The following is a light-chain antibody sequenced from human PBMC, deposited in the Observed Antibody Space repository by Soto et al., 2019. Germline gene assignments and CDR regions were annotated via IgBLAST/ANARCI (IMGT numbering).Light chain of an antibody. J-gene: IGLJ2*01. V-gene: IGLV1-40*01. Sequence: QSVLTQPPSVSGAPGQRVTISCTGTRSNIGAGYDVHWYQQLPGTAPKLLIYGNSNRPSGVSDRFSGSKSGTSASLAITGLQAEDEADYYCQSYDSSLSVVFGGGTQLTVL. CDR2: GNS. CDR1: RSNIGAGYD. CDR3: QSYDSSLSVV.